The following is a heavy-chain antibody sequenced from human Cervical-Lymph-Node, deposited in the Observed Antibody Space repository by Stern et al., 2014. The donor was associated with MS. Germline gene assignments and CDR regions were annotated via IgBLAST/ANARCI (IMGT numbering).Heavy chain of an antibody. V-gene: IGHV1-46*02. J-gene: IGHJ6*02. CDR1: EYTHNNYL. CDR3: AVRYCSGGRCYSVPDV. CDR2: INPSGAT. D-gene: IGHD2-15*01. Sequence: QVQLVQSGSEVKKPGASVKGSCKASEYTHNNYLIHWVRQAPGQRPDWMGVINPSGATNYAQKVQDRVTMTTDAATSTFYMELSRLRSEDTAVYYCAVRYCSGGRCYSVPDVWGQGTTVIVSS.